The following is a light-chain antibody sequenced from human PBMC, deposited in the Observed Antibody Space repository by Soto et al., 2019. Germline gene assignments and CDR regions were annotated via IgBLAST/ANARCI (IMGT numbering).Light chain of an antibody. V-gene: IGKV3-20*01. CDR3: QQYGNSPIT. J-gene: IGKJ5*01. Sequence: EIVLTQCPVTLSLSPGERATLSCRASQRVSSSTYLAWYQQRPGQAPRLLIYDASSRATGIPDRFSGSGSGTDFTLTISRLEPEDFAVYYCQQYGNSPITFGQGTRLEIK. CDR2: DAS. CDR1: QRVSSSTY.